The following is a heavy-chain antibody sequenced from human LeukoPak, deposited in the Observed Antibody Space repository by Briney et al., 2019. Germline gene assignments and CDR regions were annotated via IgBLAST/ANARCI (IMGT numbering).Heavy chain of an antibody. CDR3: ARGPLSDYYYYGMDV. D-gene: IGHD1-26*01. V-gene: IGHV4-34*01. CDR1: GGSFSSYY. J-gene: IGHJ6*02. CDR2: INHSGST. Sequence: SETLSLTCAVYGGSFSSYYWSWIRQPPGKGLEWIGEINHSGSTNYNPSLKSRVTISVDTSKNQFFLKLSSVTAADTAVYYCARGPLSDYYYYGMDVWGQGTTVTVSS.